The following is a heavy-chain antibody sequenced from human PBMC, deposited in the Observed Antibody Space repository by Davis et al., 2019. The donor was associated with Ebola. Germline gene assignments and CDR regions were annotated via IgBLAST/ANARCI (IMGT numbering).Heavy chain of an antibody. J-gene: IGHJ4*02. D-gene: IGHD1-26*01. V-gene: IGHV3-15*01. Sequence: KGRFTISRDDSTNTLYLQMNSLKSEDTAVYYCATLSLYSYSRWGQGTLVTVSS. CDR3: ATLSLYSYSR.